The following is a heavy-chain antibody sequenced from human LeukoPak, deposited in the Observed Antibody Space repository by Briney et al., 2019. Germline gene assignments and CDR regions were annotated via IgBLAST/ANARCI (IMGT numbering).Heavy chain of an antibody. D-gene: IGHD6-13*01. CDR1: GGSISSYY. V-gene: IGHV4-59*01. Sequence: KSSETLSLTCTVSGGSISSYYWSWIRQPPGKGLEWIGYIYYSGSTNYNPSLKSRVTISVDTSKNQFSLKLSSVTAADTAVYYCASLAAAGTXLFDPWGQGTLVTVSS. J-gene: IGHJ5*02. CDR2: IYYSGST. CDR3: ASLAAAGTXLFDP.